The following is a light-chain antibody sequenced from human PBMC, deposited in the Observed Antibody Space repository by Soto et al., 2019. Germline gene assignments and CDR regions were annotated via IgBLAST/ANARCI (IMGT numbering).Light chain of an antibody. CDR1: QSVSSN. V-gene: IGKV3-15*01. Sequence: EIVMTQSPATLSVSPGERATLSCRASQSVSSNLAWYQQKPGQAPRLLIYGASTRATGIPARFSGSGSGTDSTLIISSLQSEDFAVYYCQQYNNWPRTFGQGTKVDIK. J-gene: IGKJ1*01. CDR2: GAS. CDR3: QQYNNWPRT.